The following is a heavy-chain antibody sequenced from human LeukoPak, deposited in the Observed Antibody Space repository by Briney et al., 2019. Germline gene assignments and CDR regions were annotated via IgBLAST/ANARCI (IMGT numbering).Heavy chain of an antibody. CDR3: ASPHPLTP. V-gene: IGHV4-34*01. D-gene: IGHD2-15*01. J-gene: IGHJ4*02. CDR1: GGSFSGYY. Sequence: KSSETLSLTCAVYGGSFSGYYWSWIRQPPGKGLEWIGEINHSGSTNYNPSLKSRVTISVDTSKNQFSLKLSSVTAADTAVYYCASPHPLTPWGQGTLVTVSS. CDR2: INHSGST.